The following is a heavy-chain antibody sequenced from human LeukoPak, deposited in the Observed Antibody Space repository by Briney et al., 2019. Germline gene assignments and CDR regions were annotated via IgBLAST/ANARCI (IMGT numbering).Heavy chain of an antibody. V-gene: IGHV3-30*02. CDR2: IRYDGSNK. Sequence: PGGSLRLSCAASGFTFSSYGMHWVRQAPGKGLEWVAFIRYDGSNKYFPDSVKGRFTISRDNSKNTLYLQMNSLRAEDTAVYYCATERDSSWTFDPWGQGTLVTVSS. J-gene: IGHJ5*02. D-gene: IGHD6-13*01. CDR1: GFTFSSYG. CDR3: ATERDSSWTFDP.